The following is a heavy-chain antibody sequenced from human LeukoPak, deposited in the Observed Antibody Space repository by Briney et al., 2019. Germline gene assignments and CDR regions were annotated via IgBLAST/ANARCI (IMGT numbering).Heavy chain of an antibody. CDR3: ARVNTNWFDP. Sequence: GASVKVSCKASGGTFSRYAISWVRQAPAQGLEWMGGIIPIFGTANYAQKFQGRVTITADKSTSTAYMELSSLRSEDTAVYYCARVNTNWFDPWGQGTLVTVSS. J-gene: IGHJ5*02. CDR2: IIPIFGTA. V-gene: IGHV1-69*06. D-gene: IGHD2/OR15-2a*01. CDR1: GGTFSRYA.